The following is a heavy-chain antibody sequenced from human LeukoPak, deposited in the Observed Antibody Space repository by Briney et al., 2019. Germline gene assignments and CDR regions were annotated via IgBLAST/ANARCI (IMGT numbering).Heavy chain of an antibody. CDR2: INHSGST. CDR3: ARGEGVLMVYAIGFDY. V-gene: IGHV4-34*01. J-gene: IGHJ4*02. D-gene: IGHD2-8*01. Sequence: SETLSLTCAVYGGSFSGYYWGWIRQPPGKGLEWIGEINHSGSTNYNPSLKSRVTISVDTSKNQFSLKLSSVTAADTAVYYCARGEGVLMVYAIGFDYWGQGTLVTVSS. CDR1: GGSFSGYY.